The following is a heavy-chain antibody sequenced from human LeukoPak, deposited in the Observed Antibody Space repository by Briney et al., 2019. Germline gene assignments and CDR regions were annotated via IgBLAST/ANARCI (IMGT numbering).Heavy chain of an antibody. CDR3: ARGTIQLWLVGDAFDI. CDR2: INPNSGGT. CDR1: GYTFTGYY. J-gene: IGHJ3*02. Sequence: ASVKVSCKASGYTFTGYYMHWVRQAPGQGLEWMGWINPNSGGTNYAQKFQGRVTMTRDTSISTAYMELSRLRSDDTAVYYCARGTIQLWLVGDAFDIWGQGTMVTVSS. V-gene: IGHV1-2*02. D-gene: IGHD5-18*01.